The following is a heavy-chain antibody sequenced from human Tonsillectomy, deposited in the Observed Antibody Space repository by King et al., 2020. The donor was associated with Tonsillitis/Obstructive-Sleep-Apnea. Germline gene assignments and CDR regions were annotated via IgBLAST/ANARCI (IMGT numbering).Heavy chain of an antibody. CDR1: GYSFTSYW. CDR2: IDSSDSYT. D-gene: IGHD1-26*01. CDR3: AARLGIVGATGY. V-gene: IGHV5-10-1*01. Sequence: QLVQSGAEVKKPGESLRISCKGSGYSFTSYWISWVRQMPGKGLEWMGRIDSSDSYTNYSPSFQGHVTISADKSISTAYLQWSSLKASDTAMYYCAARLGIVGATGYWGQGTLVTVSS. J-gene: IGHJ4*02.